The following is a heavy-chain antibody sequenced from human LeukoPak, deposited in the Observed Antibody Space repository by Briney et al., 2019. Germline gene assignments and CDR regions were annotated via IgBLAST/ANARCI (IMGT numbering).Heavy chain of an antibody. CDR2: INPNSGGT. V-gene: IGHV1-2*02. Sequence: GASVKVSCKASGYTFTGYYMHWVRQAPGQGLEWMGWINPNSGGTNYAQKFQGRVTMTRDTSISTAYMELSRLRSDDTAVYYCARAIFYCSGGSCYFDYWGQGTLVTASS. CDR1: GYTFTGYY. CDR3: ARAIFYCSGGSCYFDY. J-gene: IGHJ4*02. D-gene: IGHD2-15*01.